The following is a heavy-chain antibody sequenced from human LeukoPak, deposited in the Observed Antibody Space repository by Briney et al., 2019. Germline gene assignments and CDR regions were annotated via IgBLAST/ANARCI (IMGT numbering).Heavy chain of an antibody. CDR3: ARRHRVISPYYYGMDV. V-gene: IGHV1-8*01. D-gene: IGHD3-10*01. CDR1: GYTFTSYD. J-gene: IGHJ6*02. Sequence: ASVKVSCKASGYTFTSYDINWVRQATGQGLEWMGWMNPNSGNTGYAQKFQGRVTMTRNTSISTAYMELSSLRSEDTAVYYCARRHRVISPYYYGMDVWGQGTTVTVSS. CDR2: MNPNSGNT.